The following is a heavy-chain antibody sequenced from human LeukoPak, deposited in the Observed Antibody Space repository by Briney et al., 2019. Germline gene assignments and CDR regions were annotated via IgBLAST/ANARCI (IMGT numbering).Heavy chain of an antibody. CDR1: GGSISSYY. J-gene: IGHJ5*02. D-gene: IGHD1-7*01. Sequence: SETPSLTCTVSGGSISSYYWSWIRQPAGKGLEWIGRIYTSGSTNYNPSLKSRVTMSVDTSKNQFYLKLSSVTAADTAVYYCAREVELRPIMHNWFDPWGQGTLVTVSS. CDR3: AREVELRPIMHNWFDP. CDR2: IYTSGST. V-gene: IGHV4-4*07.